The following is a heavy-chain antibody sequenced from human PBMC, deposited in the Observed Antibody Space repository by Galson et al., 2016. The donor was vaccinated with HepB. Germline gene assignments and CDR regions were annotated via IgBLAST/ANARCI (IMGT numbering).Heavy chain of an antibody. CDR1: GGSISSSSSY. Sequence: SETLSLTCSVSGGSISSSSSYWGWIRQPPGKGLEWIGSIHYSGNTYYNPSLKSRVTISVDTSKNQLSLKLSFVTAADTAVYYCARHDWSGYSYGYDYWGQGTLSPSPQ. CDR2: IHYSGNT. J-gene: IGHJ4*02. CDR3: ARHDWSGYSYGYDY. V-gene: IGHV4-39*01. D-gene: IGHD5-18*01.